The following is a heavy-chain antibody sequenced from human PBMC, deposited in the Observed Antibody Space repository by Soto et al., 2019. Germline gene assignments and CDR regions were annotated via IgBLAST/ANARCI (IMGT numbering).Heavy chain of an antibody. D-gene: IGHD2-21*01. V-gene: IGHV3-21*01. J-gene: IGHJ5*02. CDR3: VRSGAARLLRHSWFDT. CDR2: ITTSSAYI. Sequence: EVQLVESGGGLVKPGGSLRLSCAASGFTFNTYDMNWVRQAPGKGLEWVSSITTSSAYIYYADSQKGRITISRDNAKNSLLLQMDSLRAEDTPVYYCVRSGAARLLRHSWFDTCCQGTLDTVSS. CDR1: GFTFNTYD.